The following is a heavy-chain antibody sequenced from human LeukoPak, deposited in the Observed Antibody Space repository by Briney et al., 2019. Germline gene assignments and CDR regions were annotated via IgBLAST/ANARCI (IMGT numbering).Heavy chain of an antibody. Sequence: PSETLSLTCTVSGGSINSYYWNWIRQPPGKGLEWIGYIYYSGSTKYNPSLKSRVTISVDTSKNQFSLKVNSVTAADTAVYYCARVHGSDYKIYNWFDPWGQGTLVTVSS. CDR1: GGSINSYY. J-gene: IGHJ5*02. D-gene: IGHD4-11*01. CDR3: ARVHGSDYKIYNWFDP. V-gene: IGHV4-59*12. CDR2: IYYSGST.